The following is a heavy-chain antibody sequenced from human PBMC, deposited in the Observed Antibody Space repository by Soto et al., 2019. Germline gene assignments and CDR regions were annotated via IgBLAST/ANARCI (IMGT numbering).Heavy chain of an antibody. CDR3: AKLSSVTPYYYFGMDV. Sequence: GGSLRLSCAASGFTFSSYTMSWVRQAPGKGLEWVSALSGGDDSTYYADSVKGRFTISRDNSRNTLFLQMNSLRAEDTAIYYCAKLSSVTPYYYFGMDVWGHGTTVTVS. D-gene: IGHD4-4*01. CDR1: GFTFSSYT. J-gene: IGHJ6*02. V-gene: IGHV3-23*01. CDR2: LSGGDDST.